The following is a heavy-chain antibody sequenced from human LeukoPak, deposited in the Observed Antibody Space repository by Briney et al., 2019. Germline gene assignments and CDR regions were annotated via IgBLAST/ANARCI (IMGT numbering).Heavy chain of an antibody. CDR2: ITSTSGST. Sequence: GGSLRLSCAASGFTFRSFSMNWGRQAPGKGLEWISYITSTSGSTYYADSVKGRFTISRDNAKNSLYLQMDSLRDEDTAVYYCARVIGSYGDSAYWGQGTLVTVSS. D-gene: IGHD4-17*01. V-gene: IGHV3-48*02. J-gene: IGHJ4*02. CDR3: ARVIGSYGDSAY. CDR1: GFTFRSFS.